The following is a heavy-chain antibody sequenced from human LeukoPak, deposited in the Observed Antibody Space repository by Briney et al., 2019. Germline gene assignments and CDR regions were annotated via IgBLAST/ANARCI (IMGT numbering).Heavy chain of an antibody. CDR2: ITNSSRYT. CDR3: ARSYEGSGFSD. V-gene: IGHV3-21*01. CDR1: GFIFSNYI. D-gene: IGHD3-3*01. Sequence: GGSLRLSCAASGFIFSNYIMNWVRQAPGKGLEWVSSITNSSRYTYYADSVKGRFTISRDNAKNSLYLQMSSLRAEDTAVYYCARSYEGSGFSDWGQGTLVTVSS. J-gene: IGHJ4*02.